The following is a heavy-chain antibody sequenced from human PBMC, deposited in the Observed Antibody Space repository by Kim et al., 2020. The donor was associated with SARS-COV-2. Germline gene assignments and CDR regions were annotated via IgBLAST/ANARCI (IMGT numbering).Heavy chain of an antibody. Sequence: GGSLRLSCAASGFAFHHSAMSWVRQAPGKGLEWVSGIFGSGFGTYYADSVKGRFSISRDNSKNTLSLQMSDLRVEDTAVYYCVKHLHVTSVTFYWYFELWGRGTLVAVSS. J-gene: IGHJ2*01. CDR2: IFGSGFGT. CDR1: GFAFHHSA. CDR3: VKHLHVTSVTFYWYFEL. D-gene: IGHD2-21*02. V-gene: IGHV3-23*05.